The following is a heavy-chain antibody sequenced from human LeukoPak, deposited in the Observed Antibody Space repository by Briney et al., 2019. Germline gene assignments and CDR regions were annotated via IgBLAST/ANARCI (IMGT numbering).Heavy chain of an antibody. V-gene: IGHV1-2*02. CDR2: INPNSGGT. D-gene: IGHD3-22*01. CDR1: GYTFTGYY. Sequence: ASVKVSCKASGYTFTGYYMHWVRQAPGQGLEWMGWINPNSGGTNYAQKFQGRVIMTRDTSISTAYMELSRLRSDDTAVYYCARNRLYYDSSGYYYDGGFDYWGQGTLVTVSS. J-gene: IGHJ4*02. CDR3: ARNRLYYDSSGYYYDGGFDY.